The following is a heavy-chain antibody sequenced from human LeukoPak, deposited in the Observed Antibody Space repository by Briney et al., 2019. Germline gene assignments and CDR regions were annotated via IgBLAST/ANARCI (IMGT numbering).Heavy chain of an antibody. CDR2: INPTGGST. CDR3: ARTAARRFDY. CDR1: GGTFSSYV. V-gene: IGHV1-46*01. J-gene: IGHJ4*02. D-gene: IGHD6-6*01. Sequence: ASVKVSCKASGGTFSSYVISWVRQAPGQGLEWMGIINPTGGSTTYAQKFQGRVTMTRDTSTSTVYMELSSLRSDDTAVYYCARTAARRFDYWGQGTLVTVSS.